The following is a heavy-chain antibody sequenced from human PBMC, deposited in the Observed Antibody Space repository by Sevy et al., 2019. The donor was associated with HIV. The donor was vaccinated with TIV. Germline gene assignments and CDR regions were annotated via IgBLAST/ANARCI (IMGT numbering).Heavy chain of an antibody. CDR3: AKDGDYDFWSGFFDY. V-gene: IGHV3-30*18. J-gene: IGHJ4*02. Sequence: GGSLRLSCAASGFTFSSYGMHWVRQAPGKGLEWLAVISYDGSNKYYADSVKGRFTISRDNSKNTLYLQMNSLRAEDTAVYYCAKDGDYDFWSGFFDYWGQGTLVTVSS. CDR1: GFTFSSYG. D-gene: IGHD3-3*01. CDR2: ISYDGSNK.